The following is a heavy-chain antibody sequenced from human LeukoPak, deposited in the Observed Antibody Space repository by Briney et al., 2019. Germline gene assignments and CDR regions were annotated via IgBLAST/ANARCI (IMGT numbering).Heavy chain of an antibody. CDR2: IYYSGST. J-gene: IGHJ3*02. V-gene: IGHV4-31*03. CDR1: GGSISSGGYY. D-gene: IGHD4-11*01. CDR3: ARTGADYDAFDI. Sequence: PSQTLSLTCTVSGGSISSGGYYWSWIRQHQGKGLEWIGYIYYSGSTYYNPSLKSRVTVSVDTSKNQFSLKLSSVTAADTAVYYCARTGADYDAFDIWGQGTMVTVSS.